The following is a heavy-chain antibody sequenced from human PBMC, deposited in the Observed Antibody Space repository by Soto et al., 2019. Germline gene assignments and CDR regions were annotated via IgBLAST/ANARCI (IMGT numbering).Heavy chain of an antibody. J-gene: IGHJ4*02. Sequence: SETLSLTCTVSGGSISSYYWSWIRQPPGKGLEWIGYIYYSGSTNYNPSLKSRVTISVDTSKNQFSLKLSSVTAADTAVYYCARGDHDYGDYYDYWGQGPLVTVSS. CDR1: GGSISSYY. D-gene: IGHD4-17*01. CDR2: IYYSGST. V-gene: IGHV4-59*01. CDR3: ARGDHDYGDYYDY.